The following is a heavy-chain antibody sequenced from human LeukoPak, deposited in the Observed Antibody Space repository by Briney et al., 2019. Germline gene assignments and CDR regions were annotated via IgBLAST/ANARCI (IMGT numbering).Heavy chain of an antibody. V-gene: IGHV4-39*07. Sequence: SETLSLTCTVSGGSISSSSYYWGWIRQPPGKGLEWMGSIYYSGSTYYNPSLKSRVSISVDTSKNQFSLKVSSVTAADTAVYFCARQHYYESFFDYWGQGILVTVSS. CDR1: GGSISSSSYY. CDR3: ARQHYYESFFDY. J-gene: IGHJ4*02. D-gene: IGHD3-22*01. CDR2: IYYSGST.